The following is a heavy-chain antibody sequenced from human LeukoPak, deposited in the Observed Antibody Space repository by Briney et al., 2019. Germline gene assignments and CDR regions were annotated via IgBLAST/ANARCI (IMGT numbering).Heavy chain of an antibody. V-gene: IGHV3-30-3*01. Sequence: GGSLRLSCAASGFTFSSYAMHWVRQAPGKGLEWVAVISYDGSNKYYADSVKGRFTISRDNSKNTLYLQMNSLRAEDTAVYYCAIFHGIVGATRDYWGQGTLVTVSS. CDR2: ISYDGSNK. D-gene: IGHD1-26*01. CDR1: GFTFSSYA. CDR3: AIFHGIVGATRDY. J-gene: IGHJ4*02.